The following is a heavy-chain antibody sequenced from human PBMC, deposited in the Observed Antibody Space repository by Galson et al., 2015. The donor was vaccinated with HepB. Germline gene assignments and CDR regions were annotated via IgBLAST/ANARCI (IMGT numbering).Heavy chain of an antibody. V-gene: IGHV3-48*02. CDR1: GFTFSSYS. Sequence: SLRLSCAASGFTFSSYSMNWVRQAPGKGLEWVSYISSSSSTIYYADSVKGRFTISRDNAKNSLYLQMNSLRDEDTAVYYCAADYYDSSGYYYGYWVQGTLVTVSS. D-gene: IGHD3-22*01. J-gene: IGHJ4*02. CDR2: ISSSSSTI. CDR3: AADYYDSSGYYYGY.